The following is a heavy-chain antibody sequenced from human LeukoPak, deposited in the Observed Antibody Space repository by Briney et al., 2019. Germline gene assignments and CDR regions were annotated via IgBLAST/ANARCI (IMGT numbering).Heavy chain of an antibody. V-gene: IGHV1-2*02. CDR2: INPNSGGT. Sequence: ASVKVSCKASGFDFRDYFIHWVRQAPGQGLEWMGWINPNSGGTNYAQKFQGRVTMTRDTSISTAYMELRSLRSDDTAVYYCARGSYGDYWGQGTLVTVSS. CDR3: ARGSYGDY. J-gene: IGHJ4*02. CDR1: GFDFRDYF. D-gene: IGHD3-10*01.